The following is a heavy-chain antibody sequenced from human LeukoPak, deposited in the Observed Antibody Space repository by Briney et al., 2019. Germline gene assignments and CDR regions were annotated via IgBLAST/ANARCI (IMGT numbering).Heavy chain of an antibody. CDR1: GGSISSYY. CDR2: IYHSGST. V-gene: IGHV4-59*12. D-gene: IGHD2-21*02. CDR3: ARDRGGGDSNWFDP. J-gene: IGHJ5*02. Sequence: SETLSLTCTVSGGSISSYYWSWIRQPPGKGLEWIGYIYHSGSTYYNPSLKSRVTISVDRSKNQFSLKLSSVTAADTAVYYCARDRGGGDSNWFDPWGQGTLVTVSS.